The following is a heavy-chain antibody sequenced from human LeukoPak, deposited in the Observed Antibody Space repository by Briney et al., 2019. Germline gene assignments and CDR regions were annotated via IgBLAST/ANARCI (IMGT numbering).Heavy chain of an antibody. CDR1: GYTITNYY. Sequence: ASVKVSCKASGYTITNYYMHWVRQAPGQGLEWMGTINPSGDSTTYAQEFQGRVTMTRDTSTSTFYMEPSSLRSEDTAVYYCAREIAMAGKTFDNWGQGTLVTVSS. J-gene: IGHJ4*02. CDR3: AREIAMAGKTFDN. V-gene: IGHV1-46*01. D-gene: IGHD6-19*01. CDR2: INPSGDST.